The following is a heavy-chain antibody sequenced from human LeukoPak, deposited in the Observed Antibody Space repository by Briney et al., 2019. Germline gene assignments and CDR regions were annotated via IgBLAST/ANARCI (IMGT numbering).Heavy chain of an antibody. Sequence: PGGSLRLSCAASGFTFSSYNMNWVRQAPGKGLEWVSYISSSSTTIYYADSVKGRFTISRDNAKNSLYLQMNSLRAEDTAVFYCARDGSMLDWGQGTLVTVSS. CDR2: ISSSSTTI. D-gene: IGHD2-8*01. CDR3: ARDGSMLD. J-gene: IGHJ4*02. V-gene: IGHV3-48*04. CDR1: GFTFSSYN.